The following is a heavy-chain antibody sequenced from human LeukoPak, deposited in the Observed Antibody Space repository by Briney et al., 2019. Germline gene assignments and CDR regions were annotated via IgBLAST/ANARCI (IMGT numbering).Heavy chain of an antibody. V-gene: IGHV4-4*02. J-gene: IGHJ5*02. CDR1: GGSISNTNW. Sequence: SGTLSLTCGVSGGSISNTNWWTWVRQPPGKGLEWIGEIYHSGSTNYNPPLKSRVTISVDKSKNQFSLKLSSVTAADTAVYYCARTSRINMVLDPWGQGTLVTVSS. CDR2: IYHSGST. D-gene: IGHD3-10*01. CDR3: ARTSRINMVLDP.